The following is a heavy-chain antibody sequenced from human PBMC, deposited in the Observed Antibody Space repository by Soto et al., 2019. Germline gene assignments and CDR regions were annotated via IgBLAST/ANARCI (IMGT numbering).Heavy chain of an antibody. V-gene: IGHV3-48*02. D-gene: IGHD3-16*01. CDR2: ISSSSSTI. Sequence: GGSLRLSSAASGFTFSSYSMNWVRQAPGKGLEWVSYISSSSSTIYYADSVKGRFTISRDNAKNSLYLQMNSLRDEDTAVYYCARVGAGDYVWGGDYHYYGMDVWGQGTTVTVAS. J-gene: IGHJ6*02. CDR3: ARVGAGDYVWGGDYHYYGMDV. CDR1: GFTFSSYS.